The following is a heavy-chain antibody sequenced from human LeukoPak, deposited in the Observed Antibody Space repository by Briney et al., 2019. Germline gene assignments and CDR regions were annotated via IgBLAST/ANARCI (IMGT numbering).Heavy chain of an antibody. CDR1: GGSFSGCY. Sequence: PSETLSLTCAVYGGSFSGCYWSWIRQPPGKGLEWIGEINHSGSTNYNPSLKSRVTISVDTSKNQFSLKLSSVTAADTAVYYCARVRTYYYDSSGFPQGVAAFDIWGQGTMVTVSS. CDR2: INHSGST. D-gene: IGHD3-22*01. CDR3: ARVRTYYYDSSGFPQGVAAFDI. V-gene: IGHV4-34*01. J-gene: IGHJ3*02.